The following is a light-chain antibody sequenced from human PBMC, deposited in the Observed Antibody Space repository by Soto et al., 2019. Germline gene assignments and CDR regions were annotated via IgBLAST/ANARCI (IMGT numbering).Light chain of an antibody. CDR1: QSVSSSY. J-gene: IGKJ4*01. Sequence: EVVLTQSPSTLSLSPGEGATLSCRASQSVSSSYLVWYQQRPGQPPRLLIYGTSNRAAGIPDRFTGTGSGTDFTLTIYRLEPEDSAVYYCQQYGSSALTFGGGTKV. CDR2: GTS. V-gene: IGKV3-20*01. CDR3: QQYGSSALT.